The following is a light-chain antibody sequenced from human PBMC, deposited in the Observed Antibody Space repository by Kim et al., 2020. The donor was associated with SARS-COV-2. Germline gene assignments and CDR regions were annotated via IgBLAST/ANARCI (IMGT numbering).Light chain of an antibody. CDR3: NSRDTGGDHLI. CDR2: AKN. V-gene: IGLV3-19*01. Sequence: ALGQTVRITCQGESLRTYVASWYQQKPGQAPVLVIFAKNSRPSGIPDRFSASTSRNTASLTITEAQAEDETVYYCNSRDTGGDHLIFGGGTQLTVL. J-gene: IGLJ2*01. CDR1: SLRTYV.